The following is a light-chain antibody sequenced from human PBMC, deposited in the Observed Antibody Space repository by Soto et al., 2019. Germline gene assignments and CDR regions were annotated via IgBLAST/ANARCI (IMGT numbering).Light chain of an antibody. V-gene: IGLV1-44*01. Sequence: QSVLTQPPSASGTPGQRVTISCSGSGSSIGTNTVNWYRQLPGTAPKLLIYGDNQRPSGVPDRFSVSKSGTSASLAISGLQSEDEADYYCAAWDGSLKNVLFGGGTKLTVL. CDR1: GSSIGTNT. CDR2: GDN. J-gene: IGLJ2*01. CDR3: AAWDGSLKNVL.